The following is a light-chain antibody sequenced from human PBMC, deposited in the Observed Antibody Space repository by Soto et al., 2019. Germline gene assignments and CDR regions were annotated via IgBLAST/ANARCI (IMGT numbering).Light chain of an antibody. CDR2: GAS. CDR1: QSVSSTF. V-gene: IGKV3-20*01. CDR3: KQFDSSVT. Sequence: EIVLTQSPGSLSLSPGERATLSCRASQSVSSTFFAWYQQRPGQAPRLLMYGASSRATGIPERFSGSGSWTDFTLTISRLEPEDFAVYYCKQFDSSVTFGQGTKVEIK. J-gene: IGKJ1*01.